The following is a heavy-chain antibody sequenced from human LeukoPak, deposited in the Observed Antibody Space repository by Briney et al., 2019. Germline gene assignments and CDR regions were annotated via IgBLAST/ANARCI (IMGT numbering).Heavy chain of an antibody. Sequence: GESLKISCNGSGYSFTSNGISWVRQMPGKGLEWMGRIDPSDSHINYSPSFQGHVTISVDKSISTAYLQWSSLRASDTAMYYCARQGRGSYRRDYDYWGQRTLVTVSS. CDR1: GYSFTSNG. J-gene: IGHJ4*02. CDR3: ARQGRGSYRRDYDY. V-gene: IGHV5-10-1*01. CDR2: IDPSDSHI. D-gene: IGHD1-26*01.